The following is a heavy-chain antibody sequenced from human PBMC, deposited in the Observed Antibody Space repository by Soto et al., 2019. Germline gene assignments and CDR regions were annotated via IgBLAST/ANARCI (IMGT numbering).Heavy chain of an antibody. D-gene: IGHD1-1*01. CDR1: GFMFSDYS. J-gene: IGHJ4*02. V-gene: IGHV3-21*06. Sequence: GGSLRLSCAASGFMFSDYSMNWVRQAPGKGLEWVSSISSASSYIYYGDSVKGRFTISRDNAKNSVYLQMNSLRAEDTAVYYCARDGMKTPTGHVGYWGQGTLVTVSS. CDR3: ARDGMKTPTGHVGY. CDR2: ISSASSYI.